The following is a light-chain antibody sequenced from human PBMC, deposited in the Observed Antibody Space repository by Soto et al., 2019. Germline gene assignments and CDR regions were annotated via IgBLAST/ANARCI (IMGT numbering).Light chain of an antibody. V-gene: IGLV2-8*01. CDR1: SSDVGGYNY. CDR2: EVS. Sequence: QSALTQPPSASGSPGQSVTIACTGNSSDVGGYNYVSWYQQPPGKAPKLMIYEVSKRPSGVPDRFSGSKSGNTASLTVSGLQAEDEADYYFSSYAGSNGVVFGGWNQLTVL. CDR3: SSYAGSNGVV. J-gene: IGLJ2*01.